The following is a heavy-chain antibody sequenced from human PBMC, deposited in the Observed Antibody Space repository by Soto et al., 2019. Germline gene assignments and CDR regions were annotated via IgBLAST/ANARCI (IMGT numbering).Heavy chain of an antibody. D-gene: IGHD4-17*01. CDR1: VYTFTSYD. J-gene: IGHJ4*02. Sequence: QVQLVQSGAEVKKPGASVKVSCNASVYTFTSYDINWVRQATGQGLEWMGWMNLNSGNAGYAQKCQGRVTMTRNTSISTAYMELSSLRSEDTAVYYCARTLYGDNVDYWGQGTLVTVSS. CDR3: ARTLYGDNVDY. CDR2: MNLNSGNA. V-gene: IGHV1-8*01.